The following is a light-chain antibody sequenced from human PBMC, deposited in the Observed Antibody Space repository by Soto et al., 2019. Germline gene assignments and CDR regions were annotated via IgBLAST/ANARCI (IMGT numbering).Light chain of an antibody. CDR3: QQYNIWPQT. J-gene: IGKJ1*01. Sequence: EIVLTQSPATLSLSPGERATLSCMASQSVNSYLAWYQQRPGQAPSLLIYDASTRATGIPARFSGSGSGTEFTLTISSLKSEDFEVYFCQQYNIWPQTFGQGTKVDIK. V-gene: IGKV3-15*01. CDR1: QSVNSY. CDR2: DAS.